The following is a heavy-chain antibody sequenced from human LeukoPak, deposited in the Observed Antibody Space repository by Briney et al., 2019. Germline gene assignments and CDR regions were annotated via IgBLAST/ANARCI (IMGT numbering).Heavy chain of an antibody. CDR1: GFTFRSYW. Sequence: GGSLRLSCAASGFTFRSYWMHWVRQAPGEGLVWVSRINGDGSSTTYADSVKGRFTISRDNAKNTLYLQMNSLRAEDTAVYYCARGRYYLDYWGQGTLVSVSS. J-gene: IGHJ4*02. CDR2: INGDGSST. V-gene: IGHV3-74*01. D-gene: IGHD3-16*01. CDR3: ARGRYYLDY.